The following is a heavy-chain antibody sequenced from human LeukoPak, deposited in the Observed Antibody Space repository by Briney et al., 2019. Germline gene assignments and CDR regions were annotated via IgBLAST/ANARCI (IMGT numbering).Heavy chain of an antibody. CDR1: GGSISTYY. Sequence: SETLSLTCTVSGGSISTYYWSWIRQPPGKGLEWIGYIYYSGSTNYNPSLKSRVTTSVDTSKDQFSLKLSSVTAADTAVYYCARDTGTVVDYWGQGTLVTVSS. V-gene: IGHV4-59*01. CDR3: ARDTGTVVDY. D-gene: IGHD4-23*01. J-gene: IGHJ4*02. CDR2: IYYSGST.